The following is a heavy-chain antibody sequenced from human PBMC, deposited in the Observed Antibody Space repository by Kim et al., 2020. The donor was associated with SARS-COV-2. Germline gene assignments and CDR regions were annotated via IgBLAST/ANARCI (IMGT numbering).Heavy chain of an antibody. J-gene: IGHJ5*02. Sequence: KYEADPGKGRFTIARDNSKNTLYLQRNSLRAEDTAVYYCARVYGAGWFDPWGQGTLVTVSS. CDR3: ARVYGAGWFDP. CDR2: K. D-gene: IGHD3-10*01. V-gene: IGHV3-30*07.